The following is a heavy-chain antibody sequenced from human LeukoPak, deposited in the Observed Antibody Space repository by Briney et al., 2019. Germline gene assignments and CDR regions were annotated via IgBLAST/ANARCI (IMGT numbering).Heavy chain of an antibody. CDR2: ISSSSSYI. V-gene: IGHV3-21*01. Sequence: PGGSLRLSCAASGFTFSSYSMNWVRQAPGKGLEWVSSISSSSSYIYYADSVKGRFTISRDNAKNSLYLQMNSLRAEDTAVYYCARESGPGMVTHDYWGQGTLVTVSS. J-gene: IGHJ4*02. CDR1: GFTFSSYS. CDR3: ARESGPGMVTHDY. D-gene: IGHD2-21*02.